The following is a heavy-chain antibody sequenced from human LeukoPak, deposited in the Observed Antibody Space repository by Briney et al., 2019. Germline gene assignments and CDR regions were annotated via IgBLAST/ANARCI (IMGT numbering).Heavy chain of an antibody. CDR3: AGWGRSHWFDY. CDR1: GFAFSTFW. V-gene: IGHV3-7*04. J-gene: IGHJ4*02. CDR2: IKQDGSEK. Sequence: PGGSLRLSCAASGFAFSTFWMGWVRQAPGNGLEWVANIKQDGSEKSYADSLKARFTISRDNGKNSLYLQMNSLRADDTAVYYCAGWGRSHWFDYWGQGTLVTVSS. D-gene: IGHD1-1*01.